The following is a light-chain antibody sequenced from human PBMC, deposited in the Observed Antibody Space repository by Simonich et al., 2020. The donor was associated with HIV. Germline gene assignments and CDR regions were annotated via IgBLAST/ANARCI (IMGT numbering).Light chain of an antibody. V-gene: IGLV2-8*01. CDR2: EVS. Sequence: QSALTQPPSASGSPGQSVTISCTGTSNDVGGYNYVSWYPQHPDKAPKLMFYEVSKRPSGVPDRFSGSKSGNTASLTVSGLQAEDEADYYCSSYAGSNNLLFGGGTKLTVL. J-gene: IGLJ2*01. CDR1: SNDVGGYNY. CDR3: SSYAGSNNLL.